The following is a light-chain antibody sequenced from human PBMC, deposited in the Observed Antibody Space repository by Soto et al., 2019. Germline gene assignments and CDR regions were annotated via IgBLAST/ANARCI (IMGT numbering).Light chain of an antibody. J-gene: IGLJ3*02. CDR2: LNSDGSH. CDR3: QTWGTGIWV. Sequence: QPVLTQSPSASASLGASVKLTCTLSSGYSTYGIAWHQQQPEKGPRFLMKLNSDGSHNKGDGIPDRFSGSSSGAERYLTISSLQLDDEADYYCQTWGTGIWVFGGGTKLTVL. V-gene: IGLV4-69*01. CDR1: SGYSTYG.